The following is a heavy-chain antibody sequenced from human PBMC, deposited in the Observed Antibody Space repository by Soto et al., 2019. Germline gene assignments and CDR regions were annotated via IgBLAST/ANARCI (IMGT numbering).Heavy chain of an antibody. V-gene: IGHV3-9*01. D-gene: IGHD2-15*01. J-gene: IGHJ4*02. CDR2: INWNSLKL. CDR1: GFSFDDYA. CDR3: AKDKYCRGGSCDWDYLDS. Sequence: VQLVESGGGLVQPGGSLRLSCAASGFSFDDYAMHWVRQAPGKGLEWVSGINWNSLKLGYADSVKGRFTISRDNAKNSLYLQMNSLRPEDTALYYCAKDKYCRGGSCDWDYLDSWGQGTLVTVSS.